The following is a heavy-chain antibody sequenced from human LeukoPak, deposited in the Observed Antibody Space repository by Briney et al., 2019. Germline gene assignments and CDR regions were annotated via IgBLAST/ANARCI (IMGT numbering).Heavy chain of an antibody. CDR3: TREYRSGWPFHF. Sequence: GGSLKLSCAASGFTFSDSAIHWVRQAPGKGLEWVGRIISKADTDATTYAASPKGRFTISRDNSRNRAYLQMSSLRTEDTAVYYCTREYRSGWPFHFWGQGTLVTVSS. V-gene: IGHV3-73*01. CDR1: GFTFSDSA. D-gene: IGHD6-19*01. CDR2: IISKADTDAT. J-gene: IGHJ4*02.